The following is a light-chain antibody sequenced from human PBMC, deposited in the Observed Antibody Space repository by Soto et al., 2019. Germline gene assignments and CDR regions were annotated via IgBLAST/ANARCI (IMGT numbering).Light chain of an antibody. Sequence: DIQMTQSPSAMSASVGDRVTISCRASQDIGNHLAWFQQKPGKVPQRLIYAASSLQTGVPSRFSGSGSGTDFTLTINSLQPEDFATYYCQQYNSYPWTFGQGTKVEIK. V-gene: IGKV1-17*03. CDR3: QQYNSYPWT. CDR1: QDIGNH. CDR2: AAS. J-gene: IGKJ1*01.